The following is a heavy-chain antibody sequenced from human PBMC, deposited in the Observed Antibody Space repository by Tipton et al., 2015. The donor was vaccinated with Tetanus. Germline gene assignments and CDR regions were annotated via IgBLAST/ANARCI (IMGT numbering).Heavy chain of an antibody. V-gene: IGHV3-21*01. J-gene: IGHJ5*02. CDR3: ARENSLTTSS. Sequence: SLRLSCTASGFTFSKYSMNWVRQAPGKGLEWVSLISSSSSSIYYADSVKGRFTISRDNAKTSLFLQMTSLRAEDTAVYYCARENSLTTSSWGQGTLVTVSS. D-gene: IGHD1-14*01. CDR1: GFTFSKYS. CDR2: ISSSSSSI.